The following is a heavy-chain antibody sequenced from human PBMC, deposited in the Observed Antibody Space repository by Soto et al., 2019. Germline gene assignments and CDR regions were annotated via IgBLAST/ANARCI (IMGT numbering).Heavy chain of an antibody. V-gene: IGHV4-4*02. CDR3: ARLQGYCSSTSCYGGVWFDP. CDR1: GGSISSSNW. Sequence: QVQLQESGPGLVKPSGTLSLTCAVSGGSISSSNWWSWVRQPPGKGLEWIGEIYHSGSTNYNPSLKSRVTISVDKSKNQFSLKLSSVTAADTAVYYCARLQGYCSSTSCYGGVWFDPWGQGTLVTVSS. J-gene: IGHJ5*02. CDR2: IYHSGST. D-gene: IGHD2-2*01.